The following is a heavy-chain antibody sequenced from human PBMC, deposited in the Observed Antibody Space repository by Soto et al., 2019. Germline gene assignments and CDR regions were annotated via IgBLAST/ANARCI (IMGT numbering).Heavy chain of an antibody. CDR3: ARGPSGSMGSSSIVFDY. CDR1: GGSFSGYY. V-gene: IGHV4-34*01. CDR2: INHSGST. Sequence: PSETLSLTCAVYGGSFSGYYWSWIRQPPGKGLEWIGEINHSGSTNYNPSLKSRVTISVDTSKNQFSLKLSSVTAADTAVYYCARGPSGSMGSSSIVFDYWGQGTLVTVSS. J-gene: IGHJ4*02. D-gene: IGHD6-13*01.